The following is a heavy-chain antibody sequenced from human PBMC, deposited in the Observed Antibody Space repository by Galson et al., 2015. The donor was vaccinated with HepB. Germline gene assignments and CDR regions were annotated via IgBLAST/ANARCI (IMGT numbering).Heavy chain of an antibody. J-gene: IGHJ4*02. Sequence: SLRLSCAASGFTFSSYAMHWVRQAPGKGLEWVAVISYDGSNKYYADSVKGRFTISRDNSKNTLYLQMNSLRAEDTAVYYCAREVPTTGWGQGTLVTVSS. CDR2: ISYDGSNK. CDR3: AREVPTTG. D-gene: IGHD4-17*01. CDR1: GFTFSSYA. V-gene: IGHV3-30-3*01.